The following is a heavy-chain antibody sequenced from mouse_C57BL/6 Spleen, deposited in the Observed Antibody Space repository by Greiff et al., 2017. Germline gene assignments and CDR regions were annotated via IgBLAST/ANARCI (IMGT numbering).Heavy chain of an antibody. V-gene: IGHV5-16*01. J-gene: IGHJ4*01. CDR3: ARYYDYDGAMDY. Sequence: EVQVVESEGGLVQPGSSMKLSCTASGFTFSDYYMAWVRQVPEKGLEWVANINYDGSSTYYLDSLKSRFIISRDNAKNILYLQMSSLKSEDTATYYCARYYDYDGAMDYWGQGTSVTVSS. CDR2: INYDGSST. CDR1: GFTFSDYY. D-gene: IGHD2-4*01.